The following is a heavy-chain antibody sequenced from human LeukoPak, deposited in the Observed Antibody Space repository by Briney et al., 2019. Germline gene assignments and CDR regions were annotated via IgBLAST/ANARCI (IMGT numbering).Heavy chain of an antibody. J-gene: IGHJ4*02. CDR3: AREEVAGLFDY. CDR2: ISSSSSYI. D-gene: IGHD6-19*01. CDR1: GFTFSSYW. Sequence: GGSLRPSCAASGFTFSSYWVSWVRQAPGKGLEWVSSISSSSSYIYYADSVKGRFTISRDNAKNSLYLQMNSLRAEDTAVYYCAREEVAGLFDYWGQGTLVTVSS. V-gene: IGHV3-21*01.